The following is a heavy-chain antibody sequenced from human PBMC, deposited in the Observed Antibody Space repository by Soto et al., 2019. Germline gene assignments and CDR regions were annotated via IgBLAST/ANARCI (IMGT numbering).Heavy chain of an antibody. Sequence: QVQLVQSGAEVKKPGSSVKVSCKASGGTFSSYTISWVRQAPGQGLEWMGRIIPILGIANYAQKFQGRVTITADNSTSTAYMELSSLRSEDTAVYYCARGLVAYGDYAYYYGMDVWGQGTTVTVSS. CDR3: ARGLVAYGDYAYYYGMDV. V-gene: IGHV1-69*02. CDR1: GGTFSSYT. CDR2: IIPILGIA. J-gene: IGHJ6*02. D-gene: IGHD4-17*01.